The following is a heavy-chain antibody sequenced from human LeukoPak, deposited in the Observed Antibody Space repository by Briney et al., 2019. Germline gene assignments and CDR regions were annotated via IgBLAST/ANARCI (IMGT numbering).Heavy chain of an antibody. CDR2: TYYRSKWYH. V-gene: IGHV6-1*01. D-gene: IGHD2-15*01. Sequence: SQALSLTCAISGDSVSSNSVAWNWIRQSPSRGLEWLGRTYYRSKWYHEYAMSVKSRITLNPDTSRNQFSLQLNSVTPEDTAVYYCAREGNTGQDRPFDFWGQGTLVTVSS. CDR3: AREGNTGQDRPFDF. CDR1: GDSVSSNSVA. J-gene: IGHJ4*02.